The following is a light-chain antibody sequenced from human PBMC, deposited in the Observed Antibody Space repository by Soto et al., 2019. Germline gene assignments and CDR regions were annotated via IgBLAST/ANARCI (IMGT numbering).Light chain of an antibody. Sequence: DIVMTQTPLSSPVTLGQAASISCRSSQSLLHSDGNTYLSWFQQRPGQPPRLLIYKVSDRFSGVPDRFSGSGAGTDFTRTISSVEAEDVGIYYCMQATQSHWTFGQGTKVEIK. CDR2: KVS. V-gene: IGKV2-24*01. CDR3: MQATQSHWT. J-gene: IGKJ1*01. CDR1: QSLLHSDGNTY.